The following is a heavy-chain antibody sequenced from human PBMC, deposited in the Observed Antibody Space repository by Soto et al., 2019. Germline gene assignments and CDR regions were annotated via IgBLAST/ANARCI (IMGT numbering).Heavy chain of an antibody. Sequence: QVQLQQWGAGLLKPSETLSLTCAVYGGSFSGYYWSWIRQPPGKGLEWIGEINHSGSTNYNPSLKTRVTISVETSKNQFSLKLSSVTAADTAVYYCARDRRDSGSYYLYYYYYYGMDVWGQGTTVTVSS. CDR3: ARDRRDSGSYYLYYYYYYGMDV. CDR1: GGSFSGYY. CDR2: INHSGST. D-gene: IGHD1-26*01. V-gene: IGHV4-34*01. J-gene: IGHJ6*02.